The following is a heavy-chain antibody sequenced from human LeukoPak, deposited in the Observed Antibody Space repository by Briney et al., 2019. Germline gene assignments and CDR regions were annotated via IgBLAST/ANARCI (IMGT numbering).Heavy chain of an antibody. CDR1: GGSISSYY. Sequence: KASETLSLTCTVSGGSISSYYWSWIRQPPGKGLEWIGYIYYSGSTNYNPSLKSRVTISVDTSENQFSLKLSSVTAADTAVYYCARDQGGYDYYDYWGQGTLVTVSS. J-gene: IGHJ4*02. D-gene: IGHD2-15*01. CDR3: ARDQGGYDYYDY. CDR2: IYYSGST. V-gene: IGHV4-59*01.